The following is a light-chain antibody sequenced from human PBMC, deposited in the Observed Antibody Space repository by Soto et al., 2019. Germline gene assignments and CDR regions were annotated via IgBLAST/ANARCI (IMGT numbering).Light chain of an antibody. J-gene: IGLJ2*01. Sequence: QSALTQPASVSGSPGQSITISCTGTSSDVGGYHYVSWYQQHPGKAPKLMIYEVSNRPSGVSNRFSGSKSGNTASLTISGLQAEDEADYYCSSYTSSSTRVFGGGTKVPVL. CDR3: SSYTSSSTRV. CDR1: SSDVGGYHY. CDR2: EVS. V-gene: IGLV2-14*03.